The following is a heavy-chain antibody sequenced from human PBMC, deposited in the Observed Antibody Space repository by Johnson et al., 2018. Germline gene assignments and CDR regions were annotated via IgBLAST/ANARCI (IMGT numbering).Heavy chain of an antibody. D-gene: IGHD5/OR15-5a*01. CDR3: ARVVSTQTYYYYDMDV. Sequence: QVQLVESGAEVKKXGSSXKVXCKASGGTFSSYAISWVRQAPGQGLEWMGGIIPIFGTTNYAQKFQGRVTITADESTNTAYMELSSLRSEDTAVYYCARVVSTQTYYYYDMDVWGQGTTVTVSS. J-gene: IGHJ6*02. CDR1: GGTFSSYA. V-gene: IGHV1-69*01. CDR2: IIPIFGTT.